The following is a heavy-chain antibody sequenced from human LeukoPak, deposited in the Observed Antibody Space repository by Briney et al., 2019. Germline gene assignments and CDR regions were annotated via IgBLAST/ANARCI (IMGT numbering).Heavy chain of an antibody. V-gene: IGHV4-59*01. CDR2: IYYSGTT. CDR3: ARDAPVPDYYDRGDY. CDR1: GGSISSYY. D-gene: IGHD3-22*01. J-gene: IGHJ4*02. Sequence: SETLSLTCTVSGGSISSYYWSWIRQPPGKGLEWIGYIYYSGTTNYNPSLRSRVTISVDTSKNQFSLKLSSVTAADTAVYYCARDAPVPDYYDRGDYWGQGTLVTVSS.